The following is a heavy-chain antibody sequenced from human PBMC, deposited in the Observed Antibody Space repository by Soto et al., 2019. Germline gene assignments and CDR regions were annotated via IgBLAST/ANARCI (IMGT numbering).Heavy chain of an antibody. Sequence: ASVKVSCKAAGYTFTGYYMHWVRQAPGQGLEWMGWINPKSGGTNYAQKFQGRVTMTRDTSISTAYMELSRLRSDDTAVYYCAGASSRVSSVVAAYWGQGTLVTVSS. CDR3: AGASSRVSSVVAAY. CDR1: GYTFTGYY. D-gene: IGHD2-15*01. V-gene: IGHV1-2*02. CDR2: INPKSGGT. J-gene: IGHJ4*02.